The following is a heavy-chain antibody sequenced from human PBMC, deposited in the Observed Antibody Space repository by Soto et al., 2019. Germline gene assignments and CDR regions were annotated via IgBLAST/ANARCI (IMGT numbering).Heavy chain of an antibody. V-gene: IGHV4-31*03. J-gene: IGHJ5*02. CDR3: ARGCSSASCLNRFAP. CDR2: IYYSGST. D-gene: IGHD2-2*01. CDR1: GGSISSGGYS. Sequence: SETLSLTCTVSGGSISSGGYSWSWIRQHPGKGLDWIGYIYYSGSTYYNPSLRSRVTISVDTSKNQFSLKLSSVTAADTAVYYCARGCSSASCLNRFAPWGQGTLVTVSS.